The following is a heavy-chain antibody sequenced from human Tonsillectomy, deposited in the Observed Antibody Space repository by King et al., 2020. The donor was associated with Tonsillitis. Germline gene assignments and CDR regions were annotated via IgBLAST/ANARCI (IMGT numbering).Heavy chain of an antibody. CDR1: GGSISSGSYY. CDR3: ARDVYLGYCSGTSCEYWFDP. Sequence: QLQESGPGLVKPSQTLSLTCTVSGGSISSGSYYWRWIRQPAGKGLEWIGRIHTSGSTNYNPSLKSRVTMSVDTSKNQFSLKLSSVTAADTAVYYCARDVYLGYCSGTSCEYWFDPWGQGTLVTVSS. D-gene: IGHD2-2*01. V-gene: IGHV4-61*02. J-gene: IGHJ5*02. CDR2: IHTSGST.